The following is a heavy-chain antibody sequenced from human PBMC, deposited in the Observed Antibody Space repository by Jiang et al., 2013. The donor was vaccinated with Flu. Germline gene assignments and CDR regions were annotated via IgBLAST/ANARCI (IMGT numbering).Heavy chain of an antibody. D-gene: IGHD5-12*01. CDR2: INHSGST. CDR3: ARGLSGPVPTYHFDY. J-gene: IGHJ4*02. CDR1: GGSFSGYY. V-gene: IGHV4-34*01. Sequence: LLKPSETLSLTCAVYGGSFSGYYWSWIRQPPGKGLEWIGEINHSGSTNYNPSLKSRVTISVDTSKNQFSLKLSSVTAADTAVYYCARGLSGPVPTYHFDYWGQGTLVTVSS.